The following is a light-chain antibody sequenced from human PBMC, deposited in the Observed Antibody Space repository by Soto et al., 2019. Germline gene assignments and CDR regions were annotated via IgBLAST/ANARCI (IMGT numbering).Light chain of an antibody. CDR3: RQHNRYPPGT. CDR2: AAS. Sequence: DSQMTQSPSSLSASVGDRVTITCRASQGIRNDLGWYQQKPGKAPKRLIYAASSLQSGVPSRVSGSGAGTEFTHTISSLQPEDCATYDCRQHNRYPPGTFGQGTKVEIK. CDR1: QGIRND. J-gene: IGKJ1*01. V-gene: IGKV1-17*01.